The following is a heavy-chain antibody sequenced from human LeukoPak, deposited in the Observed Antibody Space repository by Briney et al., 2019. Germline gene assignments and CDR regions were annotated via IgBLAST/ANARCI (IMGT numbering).Heavy chain of an antibody. Sequence: GGSLRLSCAASGFTFSTYWMHWVRQVPGKGLVWVSRINTDGSYTNYADSVKGRFTISRDNAKNTLYLQMNGLRDEDAAVYYCTSNYVDTSLFDFWGQGTLVTVSS. CDR2: INTDGSYT. J-gene: IGHJ4*02. V-gene: IGHV3-74*01. D-gene: IGHD5-18*01. CDR1: GFTFSTYW. CDR3: TSNYVDTSLFDF.